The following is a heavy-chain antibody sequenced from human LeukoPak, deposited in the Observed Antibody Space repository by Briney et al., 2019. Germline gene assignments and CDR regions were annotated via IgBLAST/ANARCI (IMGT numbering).Heavy chain of an antibody. CDR3: ARDAAAYCSGGSCYPRY. CDR2: IKSDESST. CDR1: GFTFSSYW. D-gene: IGHD2-15*01. V-gene: IGHV3-74*01. Sequence: GGSLRLSCAASGFTFSSYWMHWVRQAPGKGLVWVSRIKSDESSTTYADSVKGRFTTSRDNAKNTLYLQMNSLRAEDTAVYYCARDAAAYCSGGSCYPRYWGQGTLVTVSS. J-gene: IGHJ4*02.